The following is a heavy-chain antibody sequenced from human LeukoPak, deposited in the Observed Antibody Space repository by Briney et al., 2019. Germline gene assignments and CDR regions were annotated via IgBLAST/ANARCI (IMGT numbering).Heavy chain of an antibody. CDR3: TTDNAPGMDV. J-gene: IGHJ6*02. CDR1: GFTFSNAW. CDR2: IRDKPDGGTT. D-gene: IGHD2-2*01. Sequence: NPGGSLRLSCAASGFTFSNAWMSWVRQAPGKGLEWVGLIRDKPDGGTTDYAAPVKGRFTISRYDSKSMLYLQMNSLKTEDTAVYYCTTDNAPGMDVWGQGTTVTVSS. V-gene: IGHV3-15*01.